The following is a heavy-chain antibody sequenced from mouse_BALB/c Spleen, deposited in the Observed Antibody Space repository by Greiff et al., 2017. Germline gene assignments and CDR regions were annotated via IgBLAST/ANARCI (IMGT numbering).Heavy chain of an antibody. Sequence: DVQLQESGPGLVKPSQSLSLTCTVTGYSITSDYAWNWIRPFPGNKLEWMGYISYSGSTSYNPSLKSRISITRDTSKNQFFLQLNSVTTEDTATYYCARDGPAWFAYWGQGTLVTVSA. CDR3: ARDGPAWFAY. CDR1: GYSITSDYA. CDR2: ISYSGST. J-gene: IGHJ3*01. D-gene: IGHD1-2*01. V-gene: IGHV3-2*02.